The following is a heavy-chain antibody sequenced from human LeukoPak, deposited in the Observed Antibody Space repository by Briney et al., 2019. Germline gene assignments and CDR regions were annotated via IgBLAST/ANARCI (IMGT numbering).Heavy chain of an antibody. CDR1: GYTFTGYY. Sequence: ASLKVSCKASGYTFTGYYMHWVRQAPGQGLEWMGWINPNSGGTNYAKKFQDRVTMTRDTSISTAYMELSRLRSDDTAVYYCARGSVEYSSGWNLRDGHFWGQGTLVTVSS. V-gene: IGHV1-2*02. CDR3: ARGSVEYSSGWNLRDGHF. CDR2: INPNSGGT. J-gene: IGHJ4*02. D-gene: IGHD6-19*01.